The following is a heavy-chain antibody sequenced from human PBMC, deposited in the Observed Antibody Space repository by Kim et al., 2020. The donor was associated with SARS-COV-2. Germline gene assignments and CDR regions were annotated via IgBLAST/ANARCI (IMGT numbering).Heavy chain of an antibody. V-gene: IGHV5-51*01. CDR2: IYPGDSDT. CDR1: GYSFTSYW. D-gene: IGHD4-17*01. J-gene: IGHJ6*02. CDR3: ARRPLGDYYYYYYGMDV. Sequence: GESLKISCKGSGYSFTSYWIGWVRQMPGKGLEWMGIIYPGDSDTRYSPSFQGQVTISADKSISTAYLQWSSLKASDTARYYCARRPLGDYYYYYYGMDVWGQGTTVTVSS.